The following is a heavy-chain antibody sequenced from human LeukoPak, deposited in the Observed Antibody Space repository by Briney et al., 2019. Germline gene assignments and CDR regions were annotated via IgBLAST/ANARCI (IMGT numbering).Heavy chain of an antibody. CDR2: IYSGGST. Sequence: GGSLRLSCAASGFIVSSNYMSWVRQAPGKGLEWVSVIYSGGSTYYADSVKGRFTISRDNSKNTLYLQMNSLRAEDTAVYYCARGRGSGSYRNDYWGQGTLVTVSS. D-gene: IGHD3-10*01. CDR1: GFIVSSNY. CDR3: ARGRGSGSYRNDY. J-gene: IGHJ4*02. V-gene: IGHV3-53*01.